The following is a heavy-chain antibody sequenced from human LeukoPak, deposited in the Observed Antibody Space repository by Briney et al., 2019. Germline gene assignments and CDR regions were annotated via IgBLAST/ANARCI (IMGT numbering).Heavy chain of an antibody. J-gene: IGHJ4*02. V-gene: IGHV4-61*02. CDR3: ARGVISDADFDY. Sequence: SETLSLTCTVPGGSISSGSYYWSWIRQPAGKGLEWIGRIYTSGSTNYNPSLKSRVTISVDTSKNQFSLKLSSVTAADTAVYYCARGVISDADFDYWGQGTLVTVSS. D-gene: IGHD3-22*01. CDR2: IYTSGST. CDR1: GGSISSGSYY.